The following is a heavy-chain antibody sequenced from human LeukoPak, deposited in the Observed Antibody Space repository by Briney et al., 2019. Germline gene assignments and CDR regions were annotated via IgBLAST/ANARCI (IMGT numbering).Heavy chain of an antibody. Sequence: ASVKVSCKASGYTCTGYYMHWVRQAPGQGLEWMGWINPNSGGTNYAQKFQGRVTMTRDTSISTAYMELSRPRSDDTAVYYCARDLGERRYSYVYGSDYWGQGTLVTVSS. CDR2: INPNSGGT. V-gene: IGHV1-2*02. CDR1: GYTCTGYY. J-gene: IGHJ4*02. D-gene: IGHD5-18*01. CDR3: ARDLGERRYSYVYGSDY.